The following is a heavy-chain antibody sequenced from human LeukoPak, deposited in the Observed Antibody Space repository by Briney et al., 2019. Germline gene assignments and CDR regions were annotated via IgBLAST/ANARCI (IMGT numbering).Heavy chain of an antibody. Sequence: ASVKVSCKASGYTFTGYYMHWVRQAPGQGLEWMGWINPNSGGTNYAQKFQGRVTMTRDTSISTAYMELSRLRSDDTAVYYCARSSLPGWELLLVXXXPDXYYFDYWXQGTLVT. CDR2: INPNSGGT. D-gene: IGHD1-26*01. V-gene: IGHV1-2*02. CDR1: GYTFTGYY. CDR3: ARSSLPGWELLLVXXXPDXYYFDY. J-gene: IGHJ4*02.